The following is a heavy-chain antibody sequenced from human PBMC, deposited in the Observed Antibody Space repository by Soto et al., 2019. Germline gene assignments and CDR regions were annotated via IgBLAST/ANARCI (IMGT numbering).Heavy chain of an antibody. CDR1: AGTFSSYA. D-gene: IGHD6-6*01. J-gene: IGHJ4*02. Sequence: SAKVSCKASAGTFSSYAISWVRQAPGQGLEWMRGIIPIFGTANYAQKFQGRVTITADESTSTAYMELSSLRSEDTAVYYCASVGRGSSSAADFDYWGQGTLVTVSS. V-gene: IGHV1-69*13. CDR3: ASVGRGSSSAADFDY. CDR2: IIPIFGTA.